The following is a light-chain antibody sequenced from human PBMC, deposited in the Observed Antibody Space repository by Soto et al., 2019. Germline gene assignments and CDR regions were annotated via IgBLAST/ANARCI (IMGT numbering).Light chain of an antibody. V-gene: IGLV2-14*01. CDR2: EVS. CDR1: SSDVGGYDY. Sequence: QSALTQPPSASGSPGQSVTISCTGTSSDVGGYDYVSWYQQHPGKAPKLIIFEVSYRPSGISNRFSASKSGDTASLTISGLQADDEADYYCCSYTDSRTHIFGSGTKVTVL. J-gene: IGLJ1*01. CDR3: CSYTDSRTHI.